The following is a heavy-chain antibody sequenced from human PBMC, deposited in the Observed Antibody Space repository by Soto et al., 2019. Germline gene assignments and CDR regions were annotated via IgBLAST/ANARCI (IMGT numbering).Heavy chain of an antibody. CDR1: GYTFTTYG. Sequence: QVQLVQSGAEMKKPGASVKVSCKASGYTFTTYGISWVRQAPGQGLEWMGWISAYNGNTHDAQKLQGRVTMTTDTSTSTAAVELRSLRADDTAVYYCAREHFPATCYSFEYWGQGTLVTVSS. CDR3: AREHFPATCYSFEY. J-gene: IGHJ4*02. V-gene: IGHV1-18*04. CDR2: ISAYNGNT. D-gene: IGHD2-2*01.